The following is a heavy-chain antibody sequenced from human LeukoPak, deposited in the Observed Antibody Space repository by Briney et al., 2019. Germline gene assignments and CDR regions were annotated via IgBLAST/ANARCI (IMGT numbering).Heavy chain of an antibody. D-gene: IGHD5-18*01. Sequence: PSETLSLTCTVSGGSITTTSYFWGWIRQPPGKGLGWIGSIFYSGSTYYNASLKSRVTISVDTSKNQISLKLTSVTAADTAVYYCARPWGHSYGYVAYWGQGTLVTVSS. CDR2: IFYSGST. CDR1: GGSITTTSYF. J-gene: IGHJ4*02. CDR3: ARPWGHSYGYVAY. V-gene: IGHV4-39*01.